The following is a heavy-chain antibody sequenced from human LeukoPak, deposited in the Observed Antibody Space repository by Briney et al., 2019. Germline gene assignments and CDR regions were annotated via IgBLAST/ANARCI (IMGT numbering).Heavy chain of an antibody. V-gene: IGHV3-33*01. CDR3: ARGLRITMVRGPHYYFDY. Sequence: GGSLRLSCAASGFTFSSYGMHWVRQAPGKGLEWVAVIRYDGSNKYYADSVKGRFTISRDNSKNMLYLQMNSLRAEDTAVYYCARGLRITMVRGPHYYFDYWGQGTLVTVSS. J-gene: IGHJ4*02. D-gene: IGHD3-10*01. CDR2: IRYDGSNK. CDR1: GFTFSSYG.